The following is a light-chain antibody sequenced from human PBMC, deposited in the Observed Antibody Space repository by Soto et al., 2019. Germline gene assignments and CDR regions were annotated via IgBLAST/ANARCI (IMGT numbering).Light chain of an antibody. V-gene: IGKV1-5*01. Sequence: DIQLTQSPSIVSASLGDRVTISCRASQRVFIWLAWYQQKRGKAPKLLIYDASALETGVPPRFSGSGFETEVTLSIDGLQSDDFAVYYCHQYQTYSSRFGQGNELEI. CDR1: QRVFIW. CDR3: HQYQTYSSR. CDR2: DAS. J-gene: IGKJ2*03.